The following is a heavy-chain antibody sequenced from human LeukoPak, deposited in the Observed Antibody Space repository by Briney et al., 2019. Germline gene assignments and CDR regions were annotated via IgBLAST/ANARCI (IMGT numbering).Heavy chain of an antibody. CDR2: IYYSGST. Sequence: SETLSLTCTVSGGSISSSSYYWGWIRQPPGKGLEWIGSIYYSGSTYYNPSLKSRVTISVDTSKNQFSLKLSSVTAADTAVYYCARSKAGGWVATPTDWFDPWGQGTLVTVSS. CDR1: GGSISSSSYY. V-gene: IGHV4-39*01. J-gene: IGHJ5*02. CDR3: ARSKAGGWVATPTDWFDP. D-gene: IGHD5-12*01.